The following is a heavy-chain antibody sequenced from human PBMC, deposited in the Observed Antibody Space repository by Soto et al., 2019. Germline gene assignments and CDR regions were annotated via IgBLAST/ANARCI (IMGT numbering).Heavy chain of an antibody. CDR1: GFNFGNYA. Sequence: VLLVESGGGLVQPGRSLRLSCAVSGFNFGNYAMHWVRQAPGKGLEWVAAINWNSDKVAYAGSVLGRFTIFRDSAKNSLHLQMNDLTTEDTALYYCAKDKGGTPYYFDSWGQGILVTVSS. CDR3: AKDKGGTPYYFDS. CDR2: INWNSDKV. J-gene: IGHJ4*02. D-gene: IGHD6-25*01. V-gene: IGHV3-9*01.